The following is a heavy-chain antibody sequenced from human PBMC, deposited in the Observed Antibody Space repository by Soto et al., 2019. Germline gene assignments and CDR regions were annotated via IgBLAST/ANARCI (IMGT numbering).Heavy chain of an antibody. D-gene: IGHD2-15*01. CDR2: IYNSGST. V-gene: IGHV4-59*08. CDR1: GGSINSCY. J-gene: IGHJ3*02. CDR3: AGQGYCSGASCYFALDI. Sequence: SETLSLTCTVSGGSINSCYWSWIRQPPGKGLEWIGYIYNSGSTSYSPSLKSRVTISVDTSKNQFSLKLSSVIAADTAVYYCAGQGYCSGASCYFALDIWGQGTMVTVSS.